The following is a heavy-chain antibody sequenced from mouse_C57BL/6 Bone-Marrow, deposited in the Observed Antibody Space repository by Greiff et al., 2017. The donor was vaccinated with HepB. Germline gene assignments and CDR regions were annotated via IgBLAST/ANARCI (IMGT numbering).Heavy chain of an antibody. D-gene: IGHD3-2*02. CDR1: GYAFSSSW. J-gene: IGHJ2*01. CDR3: ARCPDSSGYVGY. CDR2: IYPGDGDT. Sequence: QVQLQQSGPELVKPGASVKISCKASGYAFSSSWMNWVKQRPGKGLEWIGRIYPGDGDTNYNGKFKGKATLTADKSSSTAYMQLSSLTSEDSAVYFCARCPDSSGYVGYWGQGTTLTVSS. V-gene: IGHV1-82*01.